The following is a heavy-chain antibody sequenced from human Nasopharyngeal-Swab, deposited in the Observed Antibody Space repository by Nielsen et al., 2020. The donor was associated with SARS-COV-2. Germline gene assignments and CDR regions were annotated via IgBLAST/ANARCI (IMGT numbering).Heavy chain of an antibody. Sequence: GGALRLSCAASGFTFSSYSMNWVRQAPGKGLEWVSYISSSSSTIYYADSVKSRFTISRDNAKNSLYLQMNSLRDEDTAVYYCARGETAMAKYYYYGMDVWGQGTTVTVSS. J-gene: IGHJ6*02. CDR1: GFTFSSYS. D-gene: IGHD5-18*01. CDR2: ISSSSSTI. CDR3: ARGETAMAKYYYYGMDV. V-gene: IGHV3-48*02.